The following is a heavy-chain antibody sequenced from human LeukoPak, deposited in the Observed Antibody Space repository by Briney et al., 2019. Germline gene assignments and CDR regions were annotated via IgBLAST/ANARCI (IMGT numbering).Heavy chain of an antibody. V-gene: IGHV3-48*01. CDR2: ISSSSSTI. Sequence: GGSLRLSCAASGFTFSSYSMNWVRQAPGEGVGWVSYISSSSSTIYYADSVKGRFTISRDNAKNSLYMQMNSLRAEDTALYSCARLSAYYYGSFFYYYMDVWGKGTTVTVSS. D-gene: IGHD3-10*01. CDR3: ARLSAYYYGSFFYYYMDV. CDR1: GFTFSSYS. J-gene: IGHJ6*03.